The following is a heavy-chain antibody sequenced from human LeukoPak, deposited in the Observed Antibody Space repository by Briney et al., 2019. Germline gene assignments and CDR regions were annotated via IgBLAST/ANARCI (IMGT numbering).Heavy chain of an antibody. J-gene: IGHJ4*02. Sequence: ASVKVSCKASGYTFTSYYMHWVRQAPGQGLEWMAIINPSGGSTTYAQKFQGRVTMTRDTSTSTVYMELSSLRSEDTAVYYCARGHDILTDYYTVFDYWGQGTLVTVSS. CDR1: GYTFTSYY. CDR2: INPSGGST. CDR3: ARGHDILTDYYTVFDY. V-gene: IGHV1-46*01. D-gene: IGHD3-9*01.